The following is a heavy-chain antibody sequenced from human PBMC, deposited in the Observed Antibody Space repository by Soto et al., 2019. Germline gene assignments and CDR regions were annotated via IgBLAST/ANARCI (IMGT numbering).Heavy chain of an antibody. CDR3: TTDFGAIFGVVTENPHFRNDDY. CDR2: IKSKTDGGTT. CDR1: GFTFSNDW. J-gene: IGHJ4*02. D-gene: IGHD3-3*01. V-gene: IGHV3-15*01. Sequence: NPGGSLRLSCAASGFTFSNDWMSWVRQAPGKGLEWVGRIKSKTDGGTTDYAAPVKGRFTISRDDSKNTLYLQMNSLKTEDTAVYYCTTDFGAIFGVVTENPHFRNDDYWGQGTLVTVSS.